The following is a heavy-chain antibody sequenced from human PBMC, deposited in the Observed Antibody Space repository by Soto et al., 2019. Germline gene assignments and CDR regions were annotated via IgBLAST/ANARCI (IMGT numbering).Heavy chain of an antibody. V-gene: IGHV4-31*03. Sequence: SETLSLTCTVSGGSISSGGYYWSWIRQHPGKGLEWIGYIYYSGSTYYNPSLKSRVTISVDTSKNQFSLKLSSVTAADTAVYYCARAYREGRNNWFDPWGQGTLVTVSS. J-gene: IGHJ5*02. CDR3: ARAYREGRNNWFDP. CDR2: IYYSGST. D-gene: IGHD3-10*01. CDR1: GGSISSGGYY.